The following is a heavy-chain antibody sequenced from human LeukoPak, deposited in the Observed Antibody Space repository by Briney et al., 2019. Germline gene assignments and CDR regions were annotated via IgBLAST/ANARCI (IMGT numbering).Heavy chain of an antibody. J-gene: IGHJ3*02. V-gene: IGHV3-64*01. CDR1: GFTFSSYT. Sequence: GGSLRLSCAASGFTFSSYTIHWVRQAPGKGLEYVSAISSNGGRTYYANSVKGRFTISRENSKNTLYLQMGSLRAEDMAVYYCARGGSHDAFDIWGQGTMVTVSS. D-gene: IGHD1-26*01. CDR3: ARGGSHDAFDI. CDR2: ISSNGGRT.